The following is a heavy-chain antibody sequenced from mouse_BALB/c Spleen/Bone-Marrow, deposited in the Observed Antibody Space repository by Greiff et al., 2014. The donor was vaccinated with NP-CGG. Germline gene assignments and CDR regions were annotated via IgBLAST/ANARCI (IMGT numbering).Heavy chain of an antibody. CDR1: GYTFTNYY. CDR2: ITPSNGGS. Sequence: QVQLQQSGAELVKPGASVKLSCKASGYTFTNYYMYWVKQRPGQGLEWIGEITPSNGGSNFIEKFKNKATLTVDKSSSTAYMQLSSLTSEDSAVYYCSREGAYRGQGTLVTVSA. V-gene: IGHV1S81*02. J-gene: IGHJ3*01. CDR3: SREGAY.